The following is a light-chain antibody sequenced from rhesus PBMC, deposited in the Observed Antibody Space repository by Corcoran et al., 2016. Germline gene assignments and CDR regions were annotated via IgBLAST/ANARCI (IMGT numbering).Light chain of an antibody. CDR2: FAA. CDR3: HQQSGYPVT. V-gene: IGKV1S14*01. J-gene: IGKJ4*01. Sequence: DIQMTQSPSSPSASIGDTVTISCRASQDITNYLAWYQQKPGKAPKPLIYFAANLERGVPSRFTGSGSGTDCTLTVNSLQPEDFGTRCCHQQSGYPVTFGGGTKVELK. CDR1: QDITNY.